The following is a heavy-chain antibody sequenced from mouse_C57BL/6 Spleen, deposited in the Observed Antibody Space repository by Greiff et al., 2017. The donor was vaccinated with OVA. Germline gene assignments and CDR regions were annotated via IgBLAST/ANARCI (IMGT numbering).Heavy chain of an antibody. Sequence: EVQGVESGGGLVQPGGSLKLSCAASGFTFSDYYMYWVRQTPEKRLEWVAYISNGGGSTYYPDTVKGRFTISRDNAKNTLYLQMSRLKSEDTAMYYCARGDWFAYWGQGTLVTVSA. J-gene: IGHJ3*01. CDR2: ISNGGGST. V-gene: IGHV5-12*01. CDR1: GFTFSDYY. CDR3: ARGDWFAY.